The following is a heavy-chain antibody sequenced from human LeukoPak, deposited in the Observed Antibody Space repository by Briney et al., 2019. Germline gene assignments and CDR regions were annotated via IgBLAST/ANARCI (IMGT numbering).Heavy chain of an antibody. J-gene: IGHJ4*02. V-gene: IGHV3-30-3*01. Sequence: GGSLRLPCAASGFTFSSYAMHWVRQAPGKGLEWVAVISYDGSNKYYADSVKGRFTISRDNSKNTLYLQMNSLRAEDTAVYYCARAAGGYSTSRFDYWGQGTLVTVSS. CDR3: ARAAGGYSTSRFDY. D-gene: IGHD5-12*01. CDR1: GFTFSSYA. CDR2: ISYDGSNK.